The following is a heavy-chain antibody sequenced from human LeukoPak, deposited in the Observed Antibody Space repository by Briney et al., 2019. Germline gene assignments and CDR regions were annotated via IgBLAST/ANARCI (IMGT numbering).Heavy chain of an antibody. Sequence: GGSLRLSCAASGFTFSSFAMNWVRQAPGKGLVWVSGIKSDGAGTSYVDSVKGRFTISRDNAKNTLDLQMNSLRAEDTAVYYCARGGYGAYMGWGQGMLVTVSS. V-gene: IGHV3-74*01. CDR2: IKSDGAGT. CDR1: GFTFSSFA. D-gene: IGHD4-17*01. CDR3: ARGGYGAYMG. J-gene: IGHJ4*02.